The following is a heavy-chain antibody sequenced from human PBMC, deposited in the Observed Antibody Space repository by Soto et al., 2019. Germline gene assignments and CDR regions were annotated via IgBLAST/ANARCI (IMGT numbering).Heavy chain of an antibody. CDR1: GGSISSGDYY. CDR2: IYHSGGT. D-gene: IGHD3-22*01. CDR3: ARERNDYDSSGPVLWYFDY. V-gene: IGHV4-30-4*01. J-gene: IGHJ4*02. Sequence: SENLALTCTVSGGSISSGDYYWSWIRQPPGKGLEWIGYIYHSGGTYYNPSLKSRITISVDTSKNQFSLKLSSVTAADTAVYYRARERNDYDSSGPVLWYFDYWGQGTLVTVSS.